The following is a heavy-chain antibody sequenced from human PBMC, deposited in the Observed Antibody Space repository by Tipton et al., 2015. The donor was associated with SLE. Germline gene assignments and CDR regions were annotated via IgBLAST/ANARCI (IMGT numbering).Heavy chain of an antibody. CDR3: NAFDI. J-gene: IGHJ3*02. CDR2: ISNSGSSI. V-gene: IGHV3-48*04. Sequence: SLRLSCAASRFSFDDYTMHWVRQAPGKGLEWLSFISNSGSSIYYADSVKGRFTISRDNAKNSLYLQMNNLRAEDTAVYYCNAFDIWGQGTMVAVSS. CDR1: RFSFDDYT.